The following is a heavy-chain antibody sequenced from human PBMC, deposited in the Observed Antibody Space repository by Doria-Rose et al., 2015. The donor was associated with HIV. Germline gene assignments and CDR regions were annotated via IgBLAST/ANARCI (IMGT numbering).Heavy chain of an antibody. J-gene: IGHJ4*02. CDR1: GVSLSSPGMG. CDR2: IFSDDER. V-gene: IGHV2-26*01. D-gene: IGHD6-13*01. CDR3: ARIKSSRWYHKYYFDF. Sequence: SGPVLVKPTETLTLTCTVSGVSLSSPGMGVSWIRQPPGKALEWPANIFSDDERSYKTSLKSRLTISRGTSKSQVVLTMTDMVPVDTATYYCARIKSSRWYHKYYFDFWGQGTLVIVSA.